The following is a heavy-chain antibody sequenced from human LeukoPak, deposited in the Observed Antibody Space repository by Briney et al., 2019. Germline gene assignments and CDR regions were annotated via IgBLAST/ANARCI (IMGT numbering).Heavy chain of an antibody. CDR1: GFSFSSNW. D-gene: IGHD5-24*01. CDR2: IKRDGSQK. J-gene: IGHJ6*02. CDR3: ARAPLLEMATIVYYYYGMDV. V-gene: IGHV3-7*01. Sequence: GGSLRLSCAAPGFSFSSNWMGWVRQAPGKGLEWVAHIKRDGSQKYYLDSVKGRFTVSRDNAKNSLYLQMNSLRVEDTAVYYCARAPLLEMATIVYYYYGMDVWGQGTTVTVSS.